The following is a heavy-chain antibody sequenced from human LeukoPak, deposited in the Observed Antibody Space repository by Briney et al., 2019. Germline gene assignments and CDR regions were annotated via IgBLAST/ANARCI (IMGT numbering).Heavy chain of an antibody. CDR1: GFTFSSYT. V-gene: IGHV3-21*01. Sequence: PGGSLRLSCAASGFTFSSYTINWVRQAPGKGLQWVSSISSTSSYINYADSVKGRFTISRDNAENSPYLEMNSLRVEDTAVYYCAKPGGRGDPFDYWGQGTLVTVSS. J-gene: IGHJ4*02. CDR3: AKPGGRGDPFDY. D-gene: IGHD1-14*01. CDR2: ISSTSSYI.